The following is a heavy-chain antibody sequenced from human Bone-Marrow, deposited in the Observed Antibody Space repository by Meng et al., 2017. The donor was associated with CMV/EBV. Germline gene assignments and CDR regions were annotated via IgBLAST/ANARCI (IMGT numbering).Heavy chain of an antibody. D-gene: IGHD5-18*01. CDR3: ARHSSGYSYGYPSRYNWFDP. CDR1: GGSFSGYY. V-gene: IGHV4-59*08. J-gene: IGHJ5*02. CDR2: IYYSGST. Sequence: SETLSLTCAVYGGSFSGYYWSWIRQPPGKGLEWIGYIYYSGSTNYNPSLKSRVTISVDTSKNQFSLKLSSVTAADTAVYYCARHSSGYSYGYPSRYNWFDPWGQGTLVTVSS.